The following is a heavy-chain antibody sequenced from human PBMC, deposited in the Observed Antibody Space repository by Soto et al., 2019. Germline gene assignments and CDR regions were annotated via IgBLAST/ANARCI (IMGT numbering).Heavy chain of an antibody. V-gene: IGHV4-61*01. D-gene: IGHD6-6*01. CDR1: GGSVSGATYY. CDR3: ARLLFSSSLTGLDV. J-gene: IGHJ6*02. Sequence: SETLSLTCTVSGGSVSGATYYWGWIRQPPGEGLEWIGYSYYSGSTNYNPSLESRVTISVDTSKKQFSLKLTSATAADTAVYYCARLLFSSSLTGLDVWGQGTTVTVSS. CDR2: SYYSGST.